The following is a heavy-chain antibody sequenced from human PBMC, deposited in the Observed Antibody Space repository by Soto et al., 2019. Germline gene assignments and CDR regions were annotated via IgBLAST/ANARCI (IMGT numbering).Heavy chain of an antibody. CDR3: AIDSRGTGAGGFDI. D-gene: IGHD3-10*01. CDR1: GFTFSSYA. V-gene: IGHV3-30-3*01. J-gene: IGHJ3*02. CDR2: ISYDGSNI. Sequence: QVQLVESGGGVVQPGRSLRLSCAASGFTFSSYAMHWVRQAPGKGLEWVAVISYDGSNIYYADSVKGRFTISRDNSKNTLYLQMNSLRAEATAAHCFAIDSRGTGAGGFDIWGLGTMVTVSS.